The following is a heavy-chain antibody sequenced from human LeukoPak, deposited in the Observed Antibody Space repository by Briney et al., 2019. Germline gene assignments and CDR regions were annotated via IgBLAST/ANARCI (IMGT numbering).Heavy chain of an antibody. J-gene: IGHJ5*02. CDR2: INPNSGGT. CDR3: ARGDFMIPFGGVIVPRANWFDP. Sequence: ASVKVSCKASGYTFTGYYMHWVRQAPGQGLEWMGWINPNSGGTNYAQKFQGRVTMTRDTSISTAYMELSRLRSDDTAVYYCARGDFMIPFGGVIVPRANWFDPWGQGTLVTVSS. D-gene: IGHD3-16*02. V-gene: IGHV1-2*02. CDR1: GYTFTGYY.